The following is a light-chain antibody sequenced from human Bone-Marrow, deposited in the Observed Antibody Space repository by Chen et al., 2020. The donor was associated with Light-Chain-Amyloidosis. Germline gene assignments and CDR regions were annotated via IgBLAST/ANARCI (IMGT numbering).Light chain of an antibody. CDR3: QQCLSAPYT. CDR2: WAS. CDR1: QSVLYSSNNKNY. Sequence: DIVMTQSPDSLAVSLGERATINCKSSQSVLYSSNNKNYFAWIQQRPGQPPKLLISWASTRESELPDRCGRGASGAYFPLTISSLQAEDVAVYDCQQCLSAPYTFGQGTKLEIK. V-gene: IGKV4-1*01. J-gene: IGKJ2*01.